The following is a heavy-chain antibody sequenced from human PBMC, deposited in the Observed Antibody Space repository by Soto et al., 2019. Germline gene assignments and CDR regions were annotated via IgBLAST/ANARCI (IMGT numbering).Heavy chain of an antibody. CDR1: GGTFSSYA. J-gene: IGHJ6*02. CDR2: INPSGGST. D-gene: IGHD3-3*01. V-gene: IGHV1-46*01. Sequence: ASVKVSCKASGGTFSSYAISWVRQAPGQGLEWMGIINPSGGSTSYAQKFQGRVTMTRDTSTSTVYMELRSLRSDDTAVYYCARDLRLRFLEWLFSPYYYYGMDVWGQGTTATVSS. CDR3: ARDLRLRFLEWLFSPYYYYGMDV.